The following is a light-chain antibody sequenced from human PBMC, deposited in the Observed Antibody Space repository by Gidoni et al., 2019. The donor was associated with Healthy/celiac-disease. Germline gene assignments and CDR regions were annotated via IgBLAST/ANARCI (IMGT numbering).Light chain of an antibody. V-gene: IGKV3-15*01. CDR2: GAS. Sequence: EIVMTQSPATLSVSPGERATLSCRASQSVSSNLAWYQQKPGQAPRLLIYGASTRATGIPARFSGSGSGTECTLTISSLQSEEFAVYYCQQYNNWPLYSFGQGTKLEIK. CDR1: QSVSSN. J-gene: IGKJ2*03. CDR3: QQYNNWPLYS.